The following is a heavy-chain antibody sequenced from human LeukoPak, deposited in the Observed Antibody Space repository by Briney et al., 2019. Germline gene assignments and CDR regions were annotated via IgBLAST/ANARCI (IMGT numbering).Heavy chain of an antibody. CDR1: GFTFSDHY. CDR3: AREDKATIYD. J-gene: IGHJ4*02. Sequence: TGGSLRLSCAASGFTFSDHYMSWIRQAPGKGLEWVSYISSSSSYTNYADSVKGRFTISRDNAKNSLYLQMNSLRAEDTAVYYCAREDKATIYDWGQGTLVTVSS. CDR2: ISSSSSYT. V-gene: IGHV3-11*05. D-gene: IGHD5-24*01.